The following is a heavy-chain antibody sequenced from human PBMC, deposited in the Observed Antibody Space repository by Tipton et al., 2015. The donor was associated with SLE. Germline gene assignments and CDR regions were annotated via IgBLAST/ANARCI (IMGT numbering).Heavy chain of an antibody. CDR1: GDTFTTYA. J-gene: IGHJ4*02. CDR3: ARGREQLPTGDY. Sequence: QSGPEVKEPGSSVKVSCKASGDTFTTYAFTWVRQAPGQVLEWMGPIIPIIGITKYAQDFQDRDTISTDESTNTAYVELTSLTSDDTAVYLCARGREQLPTGDYWGQGTLVPVSS. V-gene: IGHV1-69*05. CDR2: IIPIIGIT. D-gene: IGHD6-13*01.